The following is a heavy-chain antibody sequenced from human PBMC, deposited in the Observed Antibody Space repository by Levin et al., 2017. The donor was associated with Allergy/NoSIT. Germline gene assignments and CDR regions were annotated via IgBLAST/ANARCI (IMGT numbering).Heavy chain of an antibody. CDR2: ISWNSGSI. Sequence: GGSLRLSCAASGFTFDDYAMHWVRQAPGKGLEWVSGISWNSGSIGYADSVKGRFTISRDNAKNSLYLQMNSLRAEDTALYYCARTWIGGYSYLYYYYYYGMDVWGQGTTVTVSS. V-gene: IGHV3-9*01. J-gene: IGHJ6*02. CDR1: GFTFDDYA. CDR3: ARTWIGGYSYLYYYYYYGMDV. D-gene: IGHD5-18*01.